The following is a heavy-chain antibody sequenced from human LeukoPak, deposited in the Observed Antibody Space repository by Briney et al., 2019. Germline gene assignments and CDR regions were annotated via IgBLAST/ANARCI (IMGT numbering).Heavy chain of an antibody. CDR2: ISAYNGNT. V-gene: IGHV1-18*01. D-gene: IGHD6-19*01. CDR3: ATINSTSGWYYFDY. J-gene: IGHJ4*02. Sequence: ASVKVSCKASGYTFTSYGISWVRQAPGQGLEWMGWISAYNGNTNYAQKLQGRVTITRDTSASTAYMELSSLRSEDTAVYYCATINSTSGWYYFDYWGQGTLVTVSS. CDR1: GYTFTSYG.